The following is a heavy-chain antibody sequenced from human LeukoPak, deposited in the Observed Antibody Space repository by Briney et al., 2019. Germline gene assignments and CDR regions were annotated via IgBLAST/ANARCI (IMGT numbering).Heavy chain of an antibody. D-gene: IGHD3-10*01. CDR3: ASGSLTYYYGSGTEGYFDY. CDR1: GGSISSYY. J-gene: IGHJ4*02. CDR2: IYYSGST. V-gene: IGHV4-59*01. Sequence: SETLSLTCTVSGGSISSYYWSWIRQPPGKGLEWIGYIYYSGSTKYNPSLKRRVTISVDTSKNQFSLKLSSVTAADTAVYYCASGSLTYYYGSGTEGYFDYWGQGTLVTVSS.